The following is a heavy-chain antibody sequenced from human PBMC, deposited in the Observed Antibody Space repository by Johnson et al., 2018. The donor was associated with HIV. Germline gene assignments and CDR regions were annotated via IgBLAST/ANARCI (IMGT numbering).Heavy chain of an antibody. CDR1: GFTFDDYG. V-gene: IGHV3-20*04. CDR3: AKCIWGSSLIDAFDI. J-gene: IGHJ3*02. Sequence: VQLVESGGGILRPGGSLRLSCAASGFTFDDYGMNWVRQGPGKGLEWVSGINWNGGSTGYADSVKGRFTISRDNAKNSMYLQMNSLRAEDTAVYYCAKCIWGSSLIDAFDIWGQGTMVTVSS. CDR2: INWNGGST. D-gene: IGHD6-13*01.